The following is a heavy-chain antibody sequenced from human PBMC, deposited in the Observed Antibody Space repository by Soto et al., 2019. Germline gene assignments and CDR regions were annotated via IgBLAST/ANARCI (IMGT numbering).Heavy chain of an antibody. CDR3: AGTTSLQWYYMDV. CDR2: TYYRSRWYN. D-gene: IGHD1-7*01. J-gene: IGHJ6*03. Sequence: PSQTLSLTCAISGDSVSSNSAAWNWIRQSPSGGLEWLGRTYYRSRWYNDYAVSVRSRITINPDTSENQFSLHLNSVTPEDTAVYSCAGTTSLQWYYMDVWGKGTTVNVSS. CDR1: GDSVSSNSAA. V-gene: IGHV6-1*01.